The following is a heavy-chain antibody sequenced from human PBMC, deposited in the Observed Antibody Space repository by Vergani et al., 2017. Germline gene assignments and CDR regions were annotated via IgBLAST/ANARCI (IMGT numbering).Heavy chain of an antibody. CDR3: ARGNYYDSSGTYYYYYYGMDV. CDR1: GGTFSSYA. D-gene: IGHD3-22*01. Sequence: QVQLVQSGAEVKKPGSSVKVSCKASGGTFSSYAISWVRQAPGQGLEWMGGIIPIFGTANYAQKFQGRVTITADESTSTAYMERSSLRSEDTAVYYCARGNYYDSSGTYYYYYYGMDVWGQGTTVTVSS. CDR2: IIPIFGTA. V-gene: IGHV1-69*12. J-gene: IGHJ6*02.